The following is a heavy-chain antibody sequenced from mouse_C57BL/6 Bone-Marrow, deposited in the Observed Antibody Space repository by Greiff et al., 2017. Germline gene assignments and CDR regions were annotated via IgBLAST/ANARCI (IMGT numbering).Heavy chain of an antibody. D-gene: IGHD2-5*01. J-gene: IGHJ3*01. CDR3: ARPEGFYSNYVRFAY. V-gene: IGHV1-59*01. Sequence: QVQLQQPGAELVRPGTSVKLSCKASGYTFTSYWMHWVKQRPGQGLEWIGVIDPSDSYTNYNQKFKGKATLTVDTSSSTAYMQLSSLTSEDSAVYYCARPEGFYSNYVRFAYWGQGTLVTVSA. CDR2: IDPSDSYT. CDR1: GYTFTSYW.